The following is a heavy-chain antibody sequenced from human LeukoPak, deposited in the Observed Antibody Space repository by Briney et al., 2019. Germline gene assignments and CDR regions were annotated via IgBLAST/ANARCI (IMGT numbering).Heavy chain of an antibody. CDR3: ARSRGSYGYSTSYFDY. Sequence: SETLSLTCAVYGGSFSGYYWSWIRQPPGKGLEWIGEINHSGSTNYNPSLKSRVTISVDTSKNQFSLKLSSVTAADTAVYYCARSRGSYGYSTSYFDYWGQGTLVTVSS. D-gene: IGHD5-18*01. CDR1: GGSFSGYY. J-gene: IGHJ4*02. CDR2: INHSGST. V-gene: IGHV4-34*01.